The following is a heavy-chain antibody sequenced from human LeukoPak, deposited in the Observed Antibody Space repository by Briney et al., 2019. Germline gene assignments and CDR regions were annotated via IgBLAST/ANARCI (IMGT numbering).Heavy chain of an antibody. CDR1: GYTFTDYY. J-gene: IGHJ6*03. D-gene: IGHD3-3*01. CDR2: VDPEDGET. Sequence: ASVKVSCKVSGYTFTDYYMHWVQQAPGKGLEWMGPVDPEDGETIYAEKFQGRVTITADTSTDTAYMELSSLRSEDTAVYYCATGVLRFLEWYYYMDVWGKGTTVTGSS. V-gene: IGHV1-69-2*01. CDR3: ATGVLRFLEWYYYMDV.